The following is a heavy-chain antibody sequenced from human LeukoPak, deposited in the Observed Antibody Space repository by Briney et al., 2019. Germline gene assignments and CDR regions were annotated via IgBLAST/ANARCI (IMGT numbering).Heavy chain of an antibody. V-gene: IGHV1-2*02. Sequence: ASVKVSCKASGYTFTGYYMHWVRQAPGQGLEWMGWINPNSGGTNYAQEFQGRVTMTRDTSISTAYMELSRLRSDDTAEYYCARADPSLGGYFHYWGQGTLVTVSS. CDR2: INPNSGGT. CDR3: ARADPSLGGYFHY. CDR1: GYTFTGYY. D-gene: IGHD3-22*01. J-gene: IGHJ4*02.